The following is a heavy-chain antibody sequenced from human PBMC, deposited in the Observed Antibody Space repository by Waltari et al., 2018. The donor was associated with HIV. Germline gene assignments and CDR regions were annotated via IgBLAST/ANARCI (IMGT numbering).Heavy chain of an antibody. CDR3: AGASWAKTKQGLARSFDK. J-gene: IGHJ4*02. Sequence: VQLQESGPRLVKPSETLSRSCTVSGDSISSGSYYWSWIRQPAGGGLVWVGRMYVSGNTNYSPHLKIRVTKAVDPDPNNVPLNMPTVPSSDPPIYYGAGASWAKTKQGLARSFDKWGPGILVTVSS. V-gene: IGHV4-61*02. CDR2: MYVSGNT. D-gene: IGHD1-26*01. CDR1: GDSISSGSYY.